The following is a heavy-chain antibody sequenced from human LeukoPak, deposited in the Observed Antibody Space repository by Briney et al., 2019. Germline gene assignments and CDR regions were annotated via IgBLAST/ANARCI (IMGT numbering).Heavy chain of an antibody. Sequence: PGASLRLSCTASGFTFSNFSIHWVRQAPGKGLEWVAVTSPGGSRQYYADSVKGRFTMSRDNSKDTLYMEMRSLRTEDTAVYSCARDRPSTIFGVAHYYYLAVWGKGTTVTVSS. V-gene: IGHV3-30*15. J-gene: IGHJ6*03. CDR2: TSPGGSRQ. CDR1: GFTFSNFS. CDR3: ARDRPSTIFGVAHYYYLAV. D-gene: IGHD3-3*01.